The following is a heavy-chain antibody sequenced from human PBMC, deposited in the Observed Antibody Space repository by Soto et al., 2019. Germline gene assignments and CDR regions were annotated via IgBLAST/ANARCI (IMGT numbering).Heavy chain of an antibody. Sequence: QVQLVQSGAEVKKPGASVKVSCKASGYTFTSYDINWVRQATGQGLEWMGWMNPNSGNTGYAQKFQGRVTMTRNTSISTAYMEMSSLRSEDTAVYYCARVGVDIVVSWASGYYYMDVWGKGTTVTVSS. CDR1: GYTFTSYD. V-gene: IGHV1-8*01. CDR2: MNPNSGNT. D-gene: IGHD2-2*03. J-gene: IGHJ6*03. CDR3: ARVGVDIVVSWASGYYYMDV.